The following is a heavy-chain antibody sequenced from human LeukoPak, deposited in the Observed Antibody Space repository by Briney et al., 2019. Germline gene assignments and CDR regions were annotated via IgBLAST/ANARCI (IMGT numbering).Heavy chain of an antibody. CDR3: ARGEQLVLDYYYYYYMDV. V-gene: IGHV4-4*07. J-gene: IGHJ6*03. CDR2: IHTSGST. Sequence: SETLSLTCTVSGGSISSYYWSWIRQAAGKGLEWIGRIHTSGSTNYNPSLKSRVTMSVDTSKNQFSLKLRSVTAADTAVYYCARGEQLVLDYYYYYYMDVWGKGTTVTVSS. CDR1: GGSISSYY. D-gene: IGHD6-13*01.